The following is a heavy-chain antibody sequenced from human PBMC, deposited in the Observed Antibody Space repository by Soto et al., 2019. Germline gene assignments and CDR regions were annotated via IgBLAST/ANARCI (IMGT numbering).Heavy chain of an antibody. V-gene: IGHV1-46*01. J-gene: IGHJ4*02. CDR1: GYTFTSYY. D-gene: IGHD3-10*01. Sequence: QVQLVQSGAEVKKPGASVKVSCKASGYTFTSYYMHWVRQAPGQGLEWMGIINPSGGSTSYAQKFQGRVTMTRDMSTSTVYMELSSLSSEDTAVYYCASTNSINYYGSGPPWLDYWGQGTLVTVSS. CDR2: INPSGGST. CDR3: ASTNSINYYGSGPPWLDY.